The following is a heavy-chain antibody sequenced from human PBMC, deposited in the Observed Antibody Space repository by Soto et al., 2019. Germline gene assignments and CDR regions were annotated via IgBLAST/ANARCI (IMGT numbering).Heavy chain of an antibody. CDR2: INPNSSGT. D-gene: IGHD3-22*01. CDR3: ARDLIVDGPDNYAMDV. V-gene: IGHV1-2*02. J-gene: IGHJ6*02. Sequence: ASVKVSCKASGYSLRGNYIHWVRQTPGQGLEWMGWINPNSSGTVYAQKFQGRVTMTRDTSLTTVYMQPNRLTSVDSAVYFCARDLIVDGPDNYAMDVWGQGTTV. CDR1: GYSLRGNY.